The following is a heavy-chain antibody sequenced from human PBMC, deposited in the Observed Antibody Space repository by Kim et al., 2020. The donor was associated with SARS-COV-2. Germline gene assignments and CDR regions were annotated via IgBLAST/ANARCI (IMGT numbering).Heavy chain of an antibody. Sequence: SETLSLTCTVSGGSISISSYYWGWIRQPPGKGLEWIGSIYYSGSTYYNPSLKSRVTISVDTSKNQFSLKLSSVTAADTAVYYCAKQWTGYSQLWSQGTLVTVSS. V-gene: IGHV4-39*01. D-gene: IGHD6-13*01. J-gene: IGHJ1*01. CDR3: AKQWTGYSQL. CDR2: IYYSGST. CDR1: GGSISISSYY.